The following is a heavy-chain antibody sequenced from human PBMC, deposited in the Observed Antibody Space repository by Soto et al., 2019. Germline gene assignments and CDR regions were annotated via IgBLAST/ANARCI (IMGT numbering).Heavy chain of an antibody. CDR3: ARGPVWDYYYMDV. J-gene: IGHJ6*03. CDR2: ISSSISYI. V-gene: IGHV3-21*01. D-gene: IGHD7-27*01. CDR1: GFTFSSYS. Sequence: EVQLVESGGGLVKPGGSLRLSCAASGFTFSSYSMNWVRQAPGKGLEWVSSISSSISYIYYADSVKGRFTISRDNAKNSLYLQMNSLRAEDTAVYYCARGPVWDYYYMDVWGKGTTVTVSS.